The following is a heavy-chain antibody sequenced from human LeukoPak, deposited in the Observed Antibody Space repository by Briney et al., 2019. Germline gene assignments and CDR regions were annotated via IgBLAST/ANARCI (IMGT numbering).Heavy chain of an antibody. CDR1: GGSISSYY. Sequence: SETLSLTCTVSGGSISSYYWSWIRQPPGKGLEWIGYIYYSGSTNYNPSLKSRVTISVDTSKNQFSLKLSSVTAADTAVYYCARGADYYDSSGYYSPHFDYWGQGTLVTVSS. J-gene: IGHJ4*02. CDR3: ARGADYYDSSGYYSPHFDY. CDR2: IYYSGST. V-gene: IGHV4-59*01. D-gene: IGHD3-22*01.